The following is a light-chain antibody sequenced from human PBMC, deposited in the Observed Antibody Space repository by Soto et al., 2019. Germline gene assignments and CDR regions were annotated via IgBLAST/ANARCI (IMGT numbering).Light chain of an antibody. CDR1: NVGEYDY. CDR2: EVT. CDR3: STWDDSLNGRV. Sequence: QSALTQPPSASGSPGQSVTISCTGSNVGEYDYVSWYQQHPGKAPKLMIHEVTKRPSGVPDRFSASKSGTSASLAISGLRSEDEADYHCSTWDDSLNGRVVGGGTKLTVL. J-gene: IGLJ3*02. V-gene: IGLV2-8*01.